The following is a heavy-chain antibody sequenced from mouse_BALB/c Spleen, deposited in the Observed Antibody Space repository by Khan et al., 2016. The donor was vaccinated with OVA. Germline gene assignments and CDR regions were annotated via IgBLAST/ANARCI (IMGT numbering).Heavy chain of an antibody. CDR1: GYSITSGCG. D-gene: IGHD1-2*01. Sequence: EVQLQQSGPGLVKPSQSLSLTCTVTGYSITSGCGWNWIRQFPGNKLEWMGYISYSGSTNYNPSLKSRISLTRDTSKNQFFLQLNSVTTEDTATYYCARTARIKYWGQGTTLTVSS. CDR2: ISYSGST. J-gene: IGHJ2*01. CDR3: ARTARIKY. V-gene: IGHV3-2*02.